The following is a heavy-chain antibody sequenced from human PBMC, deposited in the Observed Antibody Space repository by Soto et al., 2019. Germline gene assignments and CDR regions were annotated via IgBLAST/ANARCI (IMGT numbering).Heavy chain of an antibody. J-gene: IGHJ4*02. V-gene: IGHV3-23*01. Sequence: GGSLRLSCAASGFTFSSYAMSWVRQAPGKGLEWVSAISGSGDSTYDADSVKGRFTISRDNSKNTLYLQMNSLRAEDTAVYYCAKGIYSYGHNSFAYWSQGTLVTVSS. CDR1: GFTFSSYA. CDR2: ISGSGDST. CDR3: AKGIYSYGHNSFAY. D-gene: IGHD5-18*01.